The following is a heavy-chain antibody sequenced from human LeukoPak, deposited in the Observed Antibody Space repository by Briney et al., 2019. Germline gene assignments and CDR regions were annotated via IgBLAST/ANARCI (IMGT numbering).Heavy chain of an antibody. J-gene: IGHJ5*02. CDR2: IYHSGST. D-gene: IGHD4-23*01. CDR3: ARGRPTVVNQGDNWFDP. V-gene: IGHV4-39*07. CDR1: GGSISSSSYY. Sequence: IPSETLSLTCTVSGGSISSSSYYWGWIRQPPGKGLEWIGSIYHSGSTYYNPSLKSRVTISVDTSKNQFSLKLSSVTAADTAVYYCARGRPTVVNQGDNWFDPWGQGTLVTVSS.